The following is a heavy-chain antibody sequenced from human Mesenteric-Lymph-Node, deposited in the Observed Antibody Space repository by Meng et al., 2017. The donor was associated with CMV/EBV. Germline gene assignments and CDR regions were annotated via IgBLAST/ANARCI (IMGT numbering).Heavy chain of an antibody. D-gene: IGHD2-21*01. CDR1: GYTFTGYY. CDR2: INPNSGGT. V-gene: IGHV1-2*02. Sequence: ASVKVSCKASGYTFTGYYMHWVRQAPGQGLEWMGWINPNSGGTNYAQKFQGRVTMTRDTSISTAYMELSRLRSDDTAVYYCARGGYSPYCGGDCLGFDPWGQGTLVTVS. J-gene: IGHJ5*02. CDR3: ARGGYSPYCGGDCLGFDP.